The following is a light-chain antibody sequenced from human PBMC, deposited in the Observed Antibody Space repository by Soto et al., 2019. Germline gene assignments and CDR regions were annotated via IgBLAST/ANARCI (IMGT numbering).Light chain of an antibody. J-gene: IGLJ2*01. V-gene: IGLV2-11*01. CDR2: GVS. Sequence: QSALTQPRSVSGSPGQSVTISCTGTSSDVGGYNYVSWYQQHPGKAPKLMIYGVSKRPSGVPDRFSGSKSGNTASLTISGLQAEDEADYYCCSYAGSPHVVFGGGTKVTVL. CDR3: CSYAGSPHVV. CDR1: SSDVGGYNY.